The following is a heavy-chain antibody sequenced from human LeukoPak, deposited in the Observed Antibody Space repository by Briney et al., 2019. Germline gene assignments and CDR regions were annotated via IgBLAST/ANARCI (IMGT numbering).Heavy chain of an antibody. CDR2: IWYDGSNK. CDR1: GFTFSSYG. CDR3: AKEKPIPYSSSWYVIDAFGI. V-gene: IGHV3-33*06. Sequence: GGSLRLSCAASGFTFSSYGMHWVRQAPGKGLEWVAVIWYDGSNKYYADSVKGRFTISRDNSKNTLYLQMNSLRAEDTAVYYCAKEKPIPYSSSWYVIDAFGIWGQGTMVTVSS. J-gene: IGHJ3*02. D-gene: IGHD6-13*01.